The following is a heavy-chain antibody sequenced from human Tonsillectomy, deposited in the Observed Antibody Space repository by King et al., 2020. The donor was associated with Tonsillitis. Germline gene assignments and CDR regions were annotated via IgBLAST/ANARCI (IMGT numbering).Heavy chain of an antibody. J-gene: IGHJ4*02. V-gene: IGHV3-15*07. CDR1: GFTFINAW. Sequence: VQLVESGGGLVKPGGSLRLSCTASGFTFINAWMIWVRLAPGKGLEWVGHIKSNSDGGATDYAAPVKGKFTISRDDSKSTLYLQMNSLQTGDTAVYFCTTDWHDYVWGSYRPFHYWGQGTLVTVSS. CDR3: TTDWHDYVWGSYRPFHY. CDR2: IKSNSDGGAT. D-gene: IGHD3-16*02.